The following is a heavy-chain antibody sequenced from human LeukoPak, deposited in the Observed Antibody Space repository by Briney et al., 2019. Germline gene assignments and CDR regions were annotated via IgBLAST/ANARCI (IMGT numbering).Heavy chain of an antibody. CDR3: ARFLYGSGNDY. V-gene: IGHV4-59*01. Sequence: KPSETLSLTCTVSGVSISNYYLSWIRQPPGKGLEWIGYIYYSGSTDYNPSLRSRVTISLDTSKNQFSLILSSVTAADTAMYYCARFLYGSGNDYWGQGTLVTVSS. CDR2: IYYSGST. J-gene: IGHJ4*02. CDR1: GVSISNYY. D-gene: IGHD3-10*01.